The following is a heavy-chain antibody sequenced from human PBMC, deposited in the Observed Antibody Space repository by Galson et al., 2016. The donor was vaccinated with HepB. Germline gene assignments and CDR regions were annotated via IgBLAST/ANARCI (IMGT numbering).Heavy chain of an antibody. V-gene: IGHV1-69*10. CDR1: GGTFNNYA. D-gene: IGHD6-6*01. CDR2: IIPVFDIA. J-gene: IGHJ6*02. Sequence: SVKVSCKASGGTFNNYALSWVRQAPGQGFEWMGGIIPVFDIANYAHNFQGRVTFTADKSTSTAFMELSSLRSDDTAVYFCARTEYSSSRNVYHYYALDVWGQGTTVTVPS. CDR3: ARTEYSSSRNVYHYYALDV.